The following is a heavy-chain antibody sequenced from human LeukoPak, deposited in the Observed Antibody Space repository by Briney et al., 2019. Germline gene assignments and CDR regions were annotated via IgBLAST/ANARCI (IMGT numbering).Heavy chain of an antibody. D-gene: IGHD3-22*01. V-gene: IGHV4-31*03. Sequence: PSQTLSLTCTVSGGSISSGGYYWSWIRQHPGKGLEWIGYIYYSGSTYYNPSLKSRVTISVDTSKNQFSLKLSSVTAADTAVYYCARGDSYYDSHLLFDYWGQGTLVTVPS. J-gene: IGHJ4*02. CDR1: GGSISSGGYY. CDR3: ARGDSYYDSHLLFDY. CDR2: IYYSGST.